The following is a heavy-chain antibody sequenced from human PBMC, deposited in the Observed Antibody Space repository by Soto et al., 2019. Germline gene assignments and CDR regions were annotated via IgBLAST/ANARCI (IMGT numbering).Heavy chain of an antibody. CDR3: ARLLCSSTSWYKGGWFNP. CDR1: GYSFTSYW. D-gene: IGHD2-2*02. CDR2: IDPSDSYT. J-gene: IGHJ5*02. V-gene: IGHV5-10-1*01. Sequence: GESLKISCKGSGYSFTSYWISWVRQMPGKGLEWMGRIDPSDSYTNYSPSFQGHVTISADKSISTAYLQWSSLKASDTAMYYCARLLCSSTSWYKGGWFNPWRQGTLVTVSS.